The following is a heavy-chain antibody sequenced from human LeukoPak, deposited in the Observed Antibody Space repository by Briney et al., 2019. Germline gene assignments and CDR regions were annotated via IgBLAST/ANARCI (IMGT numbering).Heavy chain of an antibody. Sequence: SETLSLTCTVSGGSISSYYWSWIRQPPGKGLEWIGYIYYSGNTHYNPSLKSRVTISVDTSKKQFSLNLRSVTAADTAVYYCARTPTYYGSATYLDYWGQGTLVTVSS. CDR3: ARTPTYYGSATYLDY. J-gene: IGHJ4*02. CDR1: GGSISSYY. CDR2: IYYSGNT. D-gene: IGHD3-10*01. V-gene: IGHV4-59*01.